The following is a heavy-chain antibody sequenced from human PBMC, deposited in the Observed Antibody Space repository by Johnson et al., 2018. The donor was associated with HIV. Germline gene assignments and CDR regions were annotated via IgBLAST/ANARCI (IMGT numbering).Heavy chain of an antibody. CDR3: ARRGITIVADAFDI. CDR1: GFTFNKYW. V-gene: IGHV3-11*01. Sequence: VQLVESGGGLVQPGGSLRLSCAASGFTFNKYWMSWVRQAPGKGLEWVSYISSSGSTRYYADSVKGRFTISTDNAKNSLYLQMYSLRAEDTAFYYCARRGITIVADAFDIWGQGTMVTVSS. CDR2: ISSSGSTR. D-gene: IGHD3-10*01. J-gene: IGHJ3*02.